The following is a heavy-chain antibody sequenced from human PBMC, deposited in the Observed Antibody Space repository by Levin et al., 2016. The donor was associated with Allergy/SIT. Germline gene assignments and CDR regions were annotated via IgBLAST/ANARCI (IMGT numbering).Heavy chain of an antibody. V-gene: IGHV1-18*04. Sequence: ASVKVSCKASGYTFTSYAISWVRQAPGQGLEWMGWISAYNGNTNYAQKLQDRVTMTIDTSTRTAYMELRSLRSDDTAVYYCAKDQDGSGRRGWFDPWGQGTLVTVSS. D-gene: IGHD3-10*01. J-gene: IGHJ5*02. CDR3: AKDQDGSGRRGWFDP. CDR2: ISAYNGNT. CDR1: GYTFTSYA.